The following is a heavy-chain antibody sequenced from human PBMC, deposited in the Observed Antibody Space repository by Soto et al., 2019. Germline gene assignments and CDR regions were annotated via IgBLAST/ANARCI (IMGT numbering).Heavy chain of an antibody. CDR3: ARGRPQKGGYCSSTSCYSCYYYYMDV. CDR1: CGSFSGYY. CDR2: IYYSGST. D-gene: IGHD2-2*01. V-gene: IGHV4-59*01. Sequence: SETLSLTCAVYCGSFSGYYWSWIRQPPGKGLEWIGYIYYSGSTNYNPSLKSRVTISVDTSKNQFSLKLSSVTAADTAVDYCARGRPQKGGYCSSTSCYSCYYYYMDVWGKGTTVTVSS. J-gene: IGHJ6*03.